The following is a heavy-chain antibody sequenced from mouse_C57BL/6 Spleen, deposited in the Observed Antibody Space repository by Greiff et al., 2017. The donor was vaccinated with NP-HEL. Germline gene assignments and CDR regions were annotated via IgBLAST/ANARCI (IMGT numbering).Heavy chain of an antibody. D-gene: IGHD2-5*01. CDR2: INPNNGGT. CDR3: ARGLYYSNYGWFAY. Sequence: EVQLQQSGPELVKPGASVKISCKASGYTFTDYYMNWVKQSHGKSLEWIGDINPNNGGTSYNQKFKGKATLTVDKSSSTAYMELRSLTSEDSAVYYCARGLYYSNYGWFAYWGQGTLVTVSA. V-gene: IGHV1-26*01. CDR1: GYTFTDYY. J-gene: IGHJ3*01.